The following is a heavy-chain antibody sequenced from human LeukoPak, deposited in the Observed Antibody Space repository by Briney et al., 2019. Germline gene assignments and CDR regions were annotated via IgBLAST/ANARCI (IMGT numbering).Heavy chain of an antibody. D-gene: IGHD3-9*01. J-gene: IGHJ4*02. CDR1: GSTFTTYA. CDR2: ISGSGGST. CDR3: AKATLRYFDWFTLYYFDY. V-gene: IGHV3-23*01. Sequence: GGSLRLSCAASGSTFTTYAMSWVRQAPGKGLEWVSAISGSGGSTYYADSVKGRFTISRDKSTNTLYLQMNSLSAEDTAVYYCAKATLRYFDWFTLYYFDYWGQGTLVTVSS.